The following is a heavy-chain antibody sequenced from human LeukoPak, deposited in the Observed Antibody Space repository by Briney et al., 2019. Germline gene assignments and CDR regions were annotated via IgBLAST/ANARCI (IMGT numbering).Heavy chain of an antibody. J-gene: IGHJ4*02. CDR1: GFTFSDYY. D-gene: IGHD3-22*01. Sequence: GGSLRLSCAASGFTFSDYYMSWVRQAPGKGLEWVSAISGSGGSTYYADSVKGRFTISRDNSKNTLYLQMNSLRAEDTAVYYCAKRGWYYYDSSGYPNPIDYWGQGTLVTVSS. CDR2: ISGSGGST. V-gene: IGHV3-23*01. CDR3: AKRGWYYYDSSGYPNPIDY.